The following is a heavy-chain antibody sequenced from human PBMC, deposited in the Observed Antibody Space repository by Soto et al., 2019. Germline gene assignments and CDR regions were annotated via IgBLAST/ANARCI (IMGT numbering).Heavy chain of an antibody. Sequence: GGSLRLSCAASGFTFSSYGMHWVRQAPGKGLEWVAVIWYDGSNKYYADSVKGRFTISRDNSKNTLYLQMNSLRAEDTAVYYCARDYGDYGIDYWGQGTLVTVSS. CDR2: IWYDGSNK. CDR1: GFTFSSYG. V-gene: IGHV3-33*01. J-gene: IGHJ4*02. CDR3: ARDYGDYGIDY. D-gene: IGHD4-17*01.